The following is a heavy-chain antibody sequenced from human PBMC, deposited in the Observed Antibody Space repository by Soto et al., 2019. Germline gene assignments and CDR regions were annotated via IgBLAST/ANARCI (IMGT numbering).Heavy chain of an antibody. Sequence: EVQLVASGGGLVQPGRSLRLSCAASGFTFDDYAMHWVRQVPGKGLEWVSGIGWNSGSIVYADSVKGRFTISRDNAKNSHYLQMNSLRAEDTAFYYCANGPGGSRHNWSYFDYWGQGALVTVSS. V-gene: IGHV3-9*01. CDR2: IGWNSGSI. CDR3: ANGPGGSRHNWSYFDY. CDR1: GFTFDDYA. J-gene: IGHJ4*02. D-gene: IGHD2-15*01.